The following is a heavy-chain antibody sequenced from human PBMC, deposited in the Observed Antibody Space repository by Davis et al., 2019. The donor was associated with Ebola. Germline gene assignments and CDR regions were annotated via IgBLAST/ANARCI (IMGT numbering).Heavy chain of an antibody. CDR2: ISAYNGNT. V-gene: IGHV1-18*01. CDR1: GYTFTSYG. CDR3: ARGITMVRIHNWFDP. J-gene: IGHJ5*02. D-gene: IGHD3-10*01. Sequence: ASVKVSCKASGYTFTSYGISWVRQAPGQGLEWMGWISAYNGNTNYAQKLQGRVIMTTDTSTSTAYMELRSLRSDDTAVYYCARGITMVRIHNWFDPWGQGTLVTVSS.